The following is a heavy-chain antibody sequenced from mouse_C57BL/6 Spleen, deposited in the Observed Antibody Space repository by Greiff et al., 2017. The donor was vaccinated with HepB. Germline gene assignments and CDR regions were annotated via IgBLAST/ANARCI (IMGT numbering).Heavy chain of an antibody. J-gene: IGHJ1*03. V-gene: IGHV14-1*01. Sequence: VQLQQSGAELVRPGASVKLSCTASGFNIKDYYMHWVKQRPEQGLEWIGRIDPEDGDTEYAPKFQGKATMTADTSSNTAYLQLSSLTSEDTAVYYCTTVPYDYGSSRLRYFDVWGTGTTVTVSS. CDR1: GFNIKDYY. D-gene: IGHD1-1*01. CDR2: IDPEDGDT. CDR3: TTVPYDYGSSRLRYFDV.